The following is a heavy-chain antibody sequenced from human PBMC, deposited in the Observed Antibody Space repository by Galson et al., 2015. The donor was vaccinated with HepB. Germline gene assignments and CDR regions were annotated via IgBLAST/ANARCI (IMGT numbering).Heavy chain of an antibody. CDR1: GDSVSSNSAA. J-gene: IGHJ5*02. D-gene: IGHD3-10*01. CDR2: TYYRSKWYN. V-gene: IGHV6-1*01. Sequence: CAISGDSVSSNSAAWNWIRQSPSRGLEWLGRTYYRSKWYNDYAVSVKSRITINPDTSKNQFSLQLNSVTPEDTAVYYCARDRSTGWSPDGFGGLYGSGSYGWFDPWGQGTLVTVSS. CDR3: ARDRSTGWSPDGFGGLYGSGSYGWFDP.